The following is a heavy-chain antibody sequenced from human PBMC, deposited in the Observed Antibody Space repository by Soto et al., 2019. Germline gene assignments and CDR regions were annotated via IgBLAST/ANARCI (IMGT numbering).Heavy chain of an antibody. Sequence: QVQLVESGGGLVKPGGSVRLSCAASGFTFSDYYMSWIRQAPGKGLEWVSDISSSGSTIYYADSVKGRFTISRDNAKNSLFLQMNGLRAEDTAVYYCARDSSLYCSGGRCYVDYWGQGTLVTVSS. D-gene: IGHD2-15*01. V-gene: IGHV3-11*01. CDR2: ISSSGSTI. CDR1: GFTFSDYY. J-gene: IGHJ4*02. CDR3: ARDSSLYCSGGRCYVDY.